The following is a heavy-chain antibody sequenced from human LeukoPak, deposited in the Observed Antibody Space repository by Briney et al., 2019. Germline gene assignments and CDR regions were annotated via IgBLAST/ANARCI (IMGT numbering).Heavy chain of an antibody. CDR2: IYYSGST. CDR3: RVGCGGDCFNFDY. V-gene: IGHV4-39*01. CDR1: GGSISSSSYY. Sequence: PSETLSLTCTVSGGSISSSSYYWGWIRQPPGKGLEWIGSIYYSGSTYYNPSLKSRVTISVDMSKNQFSLKLSSVTAADTAVYYCRVGCGGDCFNFDYWGQGTLVTVSS. D-gene: IGHD2-21*02. J-gene: IGHJ4*02.